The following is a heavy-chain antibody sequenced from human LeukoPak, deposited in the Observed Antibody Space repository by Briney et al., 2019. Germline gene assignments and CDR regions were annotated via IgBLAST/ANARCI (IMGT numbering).Heavy chain of an antibody. Sequence: SVKVSCKASGGTFSSYAISWVRQAPGQGLEWMGRIIPILGIANYAQKFQGRVTITADKSTSTAYMELSSLRSEDTAVYYCARDRYRGLGLYYFDYWGQGTMVTVSS. D-gene: IGHD3/OR15-3a*01. CDR2: IIPILGIA. J-gene: IGHJ4*02. CDR1: GGTFSSYA. CDR3: ARDRYRGLGLYYFDY. V-gene: IGHV1-69*04.